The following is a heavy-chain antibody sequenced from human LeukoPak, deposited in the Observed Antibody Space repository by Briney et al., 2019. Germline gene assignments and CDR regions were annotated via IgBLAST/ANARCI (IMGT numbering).Heavy chain of an antibody. V-gene: IGHV3-48*03. J-gene: IGHJ6*04. CDR3: AELGITMIGGV. CDR2: ISSSGSTI. D-gene: IGHD3-10*02. Sequence: GGSLRLSCAASGFTFSSYEMNWVRQAPGKGLEWVSYISSSGSTIYYADSVKGRFTISRDNVKDSLYLQMNSLRAEDTAVYYCAELGITMIGGVWGKGTTVTISS. CDR1: GFTFSSYE.